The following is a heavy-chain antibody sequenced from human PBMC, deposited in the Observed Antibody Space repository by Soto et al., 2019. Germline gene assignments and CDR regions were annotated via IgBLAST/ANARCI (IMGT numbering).Heavy chain of an antibody. CDR3: ARNYPNYGDYYFDF. CDR1: GFMFNDYG. V-gene: IGHV3-48*02. J-gene: IGHJ4*02. D-gene: IGHD4-17*01. CDR2: INWNSRTL. Sequence: HLVESGGGLVQPGRSLTLSCSASGFMFNDYGMNWVRQAPGKGLEWIAYINWNSRTLYYADSVRGRFTISRDNAERSLYLQINSLREDDTAVYYCARNYPNYGDYYFDFWGQGTLVTVSS.